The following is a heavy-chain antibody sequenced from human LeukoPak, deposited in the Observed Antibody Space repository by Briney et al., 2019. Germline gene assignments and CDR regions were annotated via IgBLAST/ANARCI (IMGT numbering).Heavy chain of an antibody. Sequence: SETLSLTCTVSGGSISSGGYYWSWIRQPPGKGLEWIGYIYHSGSTYYNPSLKSRVTISVDRSKNQFSLKLSSVTAADTAVYYCARDTNWNDSAPKWGQGTLFTVSS. CDR1: GGSISSGGYY. V-gene: IGHV4-30-2*01. CDR3: ARDTNWNDSAPK. J-gene: IGHJ4*02. D-gene: IGHD1-1*01. CDR2: IYHSGST.